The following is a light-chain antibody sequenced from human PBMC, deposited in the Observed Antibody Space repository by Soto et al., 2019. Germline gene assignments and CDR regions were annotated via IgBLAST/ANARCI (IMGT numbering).Light chain of an antibody. CDR3: QQRSNWPQLT. CDR2: DAS. V-gene: IGKV3-11*01. CDR1: QSVSSY. J-gene: IGKJ4*01. Sequence: EIVLTQSPATLSLSPGERATLSCRASQSVSSYLAWYQQKPGQAPRLLIYDASNRATGIPARFGGSGSGTDFTLTISSLEPEDFAVYYCQQRSNWPQLTFGGGTKVEIK.